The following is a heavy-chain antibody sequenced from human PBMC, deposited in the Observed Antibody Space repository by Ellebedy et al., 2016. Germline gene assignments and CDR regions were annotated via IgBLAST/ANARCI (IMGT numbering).Heavy chain of an antibody. CDR2: ISYDGSNK. V-gene: IGHV3-30*03. CDR1: GFTFSSYG. CDR3: ASNPRHEITMVRGEQFNWFDP. D-gene: IGHD3-10*01. Sequence: GESLKISXAASGFTFSSYGMHWVRQAPGKGLEWVAVISYDGSNKYYADSVKGRFTISRDNSKNTLYLQMNSLRAEDTAVYYCASNPRHEITMVRGEQFNWFDPWGQGTLVTVSS. J-gene: IGHJ5*02.